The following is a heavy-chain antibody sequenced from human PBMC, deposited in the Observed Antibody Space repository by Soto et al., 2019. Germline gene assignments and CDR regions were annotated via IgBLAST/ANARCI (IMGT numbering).Heavy chain of an antibody. D-gene: IGHD6-13*01. V-gene: IGHV4-34*01. J-gene: IGHJ2*01. CDR1: GGSFSGYY. CDR3: ARGGKQQLVRSQYFDL. CDR2: INHSGST. Sequence: QVQLQQWGAGLLKPSETLSLTCAVYGGSFSGYYWSWIHQPPGKGLEWIGEINHSGSTNYNPSLKSRVTISVDTSKNQFSLKLTSVTAADTAVYYCARGGKQQLVRSQYFDLWGRGTLVTVSS.